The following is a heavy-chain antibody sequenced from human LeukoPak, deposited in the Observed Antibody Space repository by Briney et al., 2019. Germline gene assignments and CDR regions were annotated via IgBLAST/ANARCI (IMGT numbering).Heavy chain of an antibody. J-gene: IGHJ6*03. D-gene: IGHD1-26*01. CDR3: AREEWELLRYYYYYMDV. CDR2: IKQEGSEK. V-gene: IGHV3-7*01. Sequence: GGSLRLSCAASGFTFRSYWMSWVRQAPGKGLGWVANIKQEGSEKYYVDFVKGRFTISRDNAKNSLYLQMNSLRAEDTAVYYCAREEWELLRYYYYYMDVWGKGTTVTVSS. CDR1: GFTFRSYW.